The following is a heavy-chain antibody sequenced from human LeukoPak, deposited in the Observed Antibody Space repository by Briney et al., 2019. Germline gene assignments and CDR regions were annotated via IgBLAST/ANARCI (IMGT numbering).Heavy chain of an antibody. Sequence: ASVKVSCKASGYTFTSYYMHWVRQAPGQGLEWMGIINPSGGSTRYAQKFQGRVTMTRDTSTSTVYMELSSLRSEDTAVNYCARGEWELRVDYWGQGTLVTVSS. CDR3: ARGEWELRVDY. D-gene: IGHD1-26*01. J-gene: IGHJ4*02. V-gene: IGHV1-46*01. CDR1: GYTFTSYY. CDR2: INPSGGST.